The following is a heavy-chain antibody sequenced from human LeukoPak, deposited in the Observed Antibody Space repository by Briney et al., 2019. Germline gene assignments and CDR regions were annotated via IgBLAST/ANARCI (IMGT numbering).Heavy chain of an antibody. CDR3: AAMDHFDF. Sequence: GGSLRLSCAASGFTFSSSWMAWVRQAPGKGLEWVANIKYDGNEIYDVDSVKGRFTISRDNAKNSLLLEMNSLRADDTAVYYCAAMDHFDFWGQGTLVSVSS. D-gene: IGHD5-18*01. CDR2: IKYDGNEI. J-gene: IGHJ4*02. CDR1: GFTFSSSW. V-gene: IGHV3-7*01.